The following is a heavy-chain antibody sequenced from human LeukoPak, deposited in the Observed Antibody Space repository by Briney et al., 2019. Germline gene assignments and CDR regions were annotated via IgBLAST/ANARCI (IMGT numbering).Heavy chain of an antibody. V-gene: IGHV4-34*01. D-gene: IGHD6-13*01. CDR3: ARAGSSSSPYYFDY. CDR2: INHSGST. J-gene: IGHJ4*02. CDR1: GGSFSGYY. Sequence: PSETLSLTCAVYGGSFSGYYWSWIRQPPGKGLEWIGEINHSGSTNYNPSLKSRVTISVDTSKNQLSLKLSSVTAADTAVYYCARAGSSSSPYYFDYWGQGTLVTVSS.